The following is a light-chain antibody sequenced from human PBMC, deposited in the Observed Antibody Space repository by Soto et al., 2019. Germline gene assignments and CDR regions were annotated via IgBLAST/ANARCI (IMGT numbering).Light chain of an antibody. J-gene: IGKJ1*01. CDR2: DAS. V-gene: IGKV3-11*01. Sequence: EIVLTQSPATLSFSPGERATLSCRASQSVSSYLAWYQQKPGQAPRLLIYDASNRATGIPARFSGSGSGIDFTLTISSLEPEDFAVYYCQQYGSSPWTFGQGTKVDIK. CDR3: QQYGSSPWT. CDR1: QSVSSY.